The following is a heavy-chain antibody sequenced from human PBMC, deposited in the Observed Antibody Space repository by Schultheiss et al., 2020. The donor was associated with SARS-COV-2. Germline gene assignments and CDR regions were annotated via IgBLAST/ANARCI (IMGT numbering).Heavy chain of an antibody. Sequence: GESLKISCAASGFTFSSYAMSWVRQAPGKGLEWVSAISGSGGSTYYADSVKGRFTISRHNSKNTLYLQMNSLRAEDTAVYYCARTPYYYDSSGYYSYYYYYYMDVWGKGTTVTVSS. CDR2: ISGSGGST. D-gene: IGHD3-22*01. CDR3: ARTPYYYDSSGYYSYYYYYYMDV. J-gene: IGHJ6*03. CDR1: GFTFSSYA. V-gene: IGHV3-23*01.